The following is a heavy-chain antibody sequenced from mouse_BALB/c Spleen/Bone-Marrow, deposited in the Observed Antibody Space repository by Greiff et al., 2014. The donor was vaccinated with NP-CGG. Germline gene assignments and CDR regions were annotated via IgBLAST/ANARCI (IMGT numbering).Heavy chain of an antibody. CDR3: AREGGAMDY. Sequence: EVMLVESGGGLVQPGGSRKLSCAASGFTFSDYGMAWVRQAPGKGPEWVAFIGNLAYSIYYADTVTGRFTISRENAKNTLYLEMSSLRSEDTAMYYCAREGGAMDYWGQGTSVTVSS. CDR2: IGNLAYSI. J-gene: IGHJ4*01. V-gene: IGHV5-15*02. CDR1: GFTFSDYG.